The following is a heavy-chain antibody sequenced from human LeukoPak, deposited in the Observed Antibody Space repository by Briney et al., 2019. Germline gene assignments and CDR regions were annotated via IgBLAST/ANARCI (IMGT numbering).Heavy chain of an antibody. CDR3: ARVWFGELSLYYFDY. J-gene: IGHJ4*02. CDR2: IYHSGST. V-gene: IGHV4-38-2*02. Sequence: PSETLSLTCTVSGYSISSGYYWGWIRQPPGKGLEWIGSIYHSGSTYYNPSLKSRVTISVDTSKNQFSLKLSSVTAADTAVYYCARVWFGELSLYYFDYWGQGTLVTVSS. CDR1: GYSISSGYY. D-gene: IGHD3-10*01.